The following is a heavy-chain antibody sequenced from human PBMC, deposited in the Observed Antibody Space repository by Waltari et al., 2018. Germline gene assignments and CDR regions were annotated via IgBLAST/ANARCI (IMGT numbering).Heavy chain of an antibody. Sequence: EVQLEESGGGVVQPGGSLRLSCAASGFTFDDFAMHWVRQAPGKGLDLVSLITWDARSTYYADSVKGRFAISRDNGKDFLYLQMNSLRPDDTALYYCVKEAAGYDSLIANGLDVWGQGTTVTVSS. CDR3: VKEAAGYDSLIANGLDV. V-gene: IGHV3-43D*04. CDR1: GFTFDDFA. CDR2: ITWDARST. D-gene: IGHD3-9*01. J-gene: IGHJ6*02.